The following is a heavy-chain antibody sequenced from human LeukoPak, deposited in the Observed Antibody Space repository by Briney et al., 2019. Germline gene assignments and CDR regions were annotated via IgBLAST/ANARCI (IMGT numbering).Heavy chain of an antibody. V-gene: IGHV4-59*01. D-gene: IGHD1-26*01. J-gene: IGHJ5*02. Sequence: PSETLSLTCTVSGGSLSRYYWSWIRQPPGKGLEWIGYIYYNGSTHCNPSLKSRVTISVDTSKNQFSLKLISVTAADTAVYYCARVPGGSFYDWFDPWGQGTLVTASS. CDR1: GGSLSRYY. CDR3: ARVPGGSFYDWFDP. CDR2: IYYNGST.